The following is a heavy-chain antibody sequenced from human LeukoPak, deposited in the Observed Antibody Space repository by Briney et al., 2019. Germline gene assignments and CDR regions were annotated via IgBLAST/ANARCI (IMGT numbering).Heavy chain of an antibody. CDR3: AKDLKSIVVVTSIRGYFDS. Sequence: GGSLRLSCVASGFRFSKYGMNWVRQAPGKGLEWVSGISGSEDSTYYANSVKGRFTISRDDSKNSVYLQMNSLRAEDTAIYYCAKDLKSIVVVTSIRGYFDSWGQGTLVAVSS. D-gene: IGHD2-21*02. CDR2: ISGSEDST. CDR1: GFRFSKYG. V-gene: IGHV3-23*01. J-gene: IGHJ4*02.